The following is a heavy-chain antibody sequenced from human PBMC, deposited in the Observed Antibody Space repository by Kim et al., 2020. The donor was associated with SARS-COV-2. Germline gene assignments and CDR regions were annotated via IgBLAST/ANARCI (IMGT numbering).Heavy chain of an antibody. CDR1: GFTFSSYW. CDR3: ARVSEGPWVSYYYYGMDV. CDR2: INSDGSST. Sequence: GGSLRLSCAASGFTFSSYWMHWVRQAPGKGLVWVSRINSDGSSTSYADSVKGRFTISRDNAKNTLYLQMNSLRAEDTTVYYCARVSEGPWVSYYYYGMDVWGQGTTVTVSS. J-gene: IGHJ6*02. V-gene: IGHV3-74*01.